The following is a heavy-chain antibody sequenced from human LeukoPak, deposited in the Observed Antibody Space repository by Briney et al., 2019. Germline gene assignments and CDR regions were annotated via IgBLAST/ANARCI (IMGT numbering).Heavy chain of an antibody. V-gene: IGHV3-30*02. CDR1: GFTFSSYG. CDR2: IRYDGSNK. Sequence: GGSLRLSCAAPGFTFSSYGMHWVRQAPGKGLEWVAFIRYDGSNKYYADSVKGRFTISRDNSKNTLYLQMNSLRAEDTAVYYCAKPDSLRYFDWLLSFDYWGQGTLVTVSS. D-gene: IGHD3-9*01. CDR3: AKPDSLRYFDWLLSFDY. J-gene: IGHJ4*02.